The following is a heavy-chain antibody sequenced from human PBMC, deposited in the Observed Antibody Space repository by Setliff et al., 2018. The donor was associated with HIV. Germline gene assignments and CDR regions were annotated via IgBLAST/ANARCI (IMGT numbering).Heavy chain of an antibody. J-gene: IGHJ6*02. CDR3: VRGDGYRSNDAYYDTGMDV. V-gene: IGHV4-59*01. CDR2: IYNSGYS. Sequence: RDPPGKGLEWIGYIYNSGYSNSKPSLKSRVTMSLDTSKNQFSLELTSVTAADTAVYFCVRGDGYRSNDAYYDTGMDVWGQGITVTVSS. D-gene: IGHD5-12*01.